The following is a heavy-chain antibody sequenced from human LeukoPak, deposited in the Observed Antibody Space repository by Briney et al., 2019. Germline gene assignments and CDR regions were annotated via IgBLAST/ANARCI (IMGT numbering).Heavy chain of an antibody. CDR3: ARDLPRVYGSGSSIYVHPSGDYGMDV. CDR2: IYYSGST. D-gene: IGHD3-10*01. CDR1: GGSLSSGDYY. J-gene: IGHJ6*02. V-gene: IGHV4-30-4*01. Sequence: PSETLSLTCTVSGGSLSSGDYYWSWIRQPPGKGLEWIGYIYYSGSTYYNPSLKSRVTISVDTSKNQFSLKLSSVTAADTAVYYCARDLPRVYGSGSSIYVHPSGDYGMDVWGQGTTVTVSS.